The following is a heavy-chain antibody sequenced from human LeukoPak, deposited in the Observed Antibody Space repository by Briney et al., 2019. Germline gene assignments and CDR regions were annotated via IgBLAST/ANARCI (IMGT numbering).Heavy chain of an antibody. V-gene: IGHV4-59*11. CDR2: IYYSGST. Sequence: NPSETLSLTCSVSGGSISSHYWSWIRQPPGKGLEWIGYIYYSGSTKYNPSLKSRVTISVDTSKNQFSLKLSSVTAADTAVYYCAREDGYNSPYYFDYWGQGTLVTVSS. CDR3: AREDGYNSPYYFDY. D-gene: IGHD5-24*01. J-gene: IGHJ4*02. CDR1: GGSISSHY.